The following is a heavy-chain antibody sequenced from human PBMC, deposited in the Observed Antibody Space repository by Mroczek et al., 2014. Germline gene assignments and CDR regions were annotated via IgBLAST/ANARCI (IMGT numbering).Heavy chain of an antibody. V-gene: IGHV1-2*02. Sequence: VQLQESGAEVKKPGASVKVSCKASGYTFTGYYMHWVRQAPGQGLEWMGWINPNSGGTNYAQKFQGRVTMTRDTSISTAYMELSRLRSDDTAVYYCARDAVGAVRYLGYYYYYGMDVWGQGTTVTVSS. D-gene: IGHD3-9*01. CDR2: INPNSGGT. J-gene: IGHJ6*02. CDR1: GYTFTGYY. CDR3: ARDAVGAVRYLGYYYYYGMDV.